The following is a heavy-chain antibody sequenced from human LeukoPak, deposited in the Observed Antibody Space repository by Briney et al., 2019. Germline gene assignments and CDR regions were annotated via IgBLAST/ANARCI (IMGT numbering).Heavy chain of an antibody. V-gene: IGHV4-34*01. CDR2: INHSGST. CDR3: ARTPGYSSSWYNLLAGYYFDY. CDR1: GGSFSGYY. J-gene: IGHJ4*02. D-gene: IGHD6-13*01. Sequence: SETLSLTCAVYGGSFSGYYWSWIRQPPGKGLEWIGEINHSGSTNYNPSLKSRVTISVDTSKNQFSLKLSSVTAEDTAVYYCARTPGYSSSWYNLLAGYYFDYWGQGTLVTVSS.